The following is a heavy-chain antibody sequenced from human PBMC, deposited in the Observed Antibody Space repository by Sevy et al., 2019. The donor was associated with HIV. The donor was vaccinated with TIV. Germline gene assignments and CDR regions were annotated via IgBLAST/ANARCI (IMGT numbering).Heavy chain of an antibody. J-gene: IGHJ4*02. CDR3: VRGKSGYGYALNY. CDR1: GFTVNSNY. CDR2: IHSDDTT. Sequence: GGSLRLSCAASGFTVNSNYMTWVRQAPGKGLEGVSVIHSDDTTYHADSVKDRFTISRDNFKNTLYLHMSSLRAEATAVYYCVRGKSGYGYALNYWGQGTLVTVSS. V-gene: IGHV3-66*01. D-gene: IGHD5-18*01.